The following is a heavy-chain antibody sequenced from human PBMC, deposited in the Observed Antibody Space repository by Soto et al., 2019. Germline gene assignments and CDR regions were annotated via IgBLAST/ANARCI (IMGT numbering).Heavy chain of an antibody. Sequence: GASVKVSCKASGGTFSSYAISWVRQAPGQGLEWMGGIIPIFGTANYAQKFQGRVTITADESTSTAYMELSSVTAADTAVYYCARDPTGESSGWQRGRFYYYGMDVWGQGTTVTVSS. V-gene: IGHV1-69*13. CDR3: ARDPTGESSGWQRGRFYYYGMDV. CDR2: IIPIFGTA. CDR1: GGTFSSYA. D-gene: IGHD6-19*01. J-gene: IGHJ6*02.